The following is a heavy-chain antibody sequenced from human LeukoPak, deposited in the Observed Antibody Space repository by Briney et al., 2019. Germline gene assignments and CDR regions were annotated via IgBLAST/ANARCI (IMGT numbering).Heavy chain of an antibody. D-gene: IGHD2-15*01. CDR1: GFTFSSYA. V-gene: IGHV3-23*01. CDR3: ASGGYCSGGSCYSFAFDI. CDR2: ISGSGAST. J-gene: IGHJ3*02. Sequence: GGSLRLSCAASGFTFSSYAMSWVRQAPGKGLEWVSAISGSGASTYYADSVKGRFTISRDNSKNTLYLQMNSLRAEDTAVYYCASGGYCSGGSCYSFAFDIWGQGTMVTVSS.